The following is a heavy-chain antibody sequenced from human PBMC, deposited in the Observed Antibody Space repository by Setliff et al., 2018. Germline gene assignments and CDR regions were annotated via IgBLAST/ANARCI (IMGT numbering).Heavy chain of an antibody. CDR1: GYPISSGYI. V-gene: IGHV4-38-2*02. D-gene: IGHD2-21*02. CDR2: IGHTGSI. J-gene: IGHJ4*02. CDR3: ARDLGHGGDSDY. Sequence: PSETLSLTCTVSGYPISSGYIWGWIRQPPGKGLEWVGNIGHTGSINYNPSLKSRLTISRDTSKNQVSLKLNSVTATDTAVYYCARDLGHGGDSDYWGQGILVTAPQ.